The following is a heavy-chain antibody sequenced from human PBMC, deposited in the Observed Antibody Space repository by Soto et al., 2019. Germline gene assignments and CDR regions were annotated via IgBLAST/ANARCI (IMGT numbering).Heavy chain of an antibody. CDR3: ARDLALAGNY. J-gene: IGHJ4*02. CDR1: GFTFSSYA. V-gene: IGHV3-21*01. Sequence: GSLRLSCAASGFTFSSYAMNWVRQTQEKGLEWVSSINSTSSYTHYSDSVKGRFTISRDNANNSLFLQMNSLRAEDTATYYCARDLALAGNYWGQGVLVTVSS. D-gene: IGHD6-19*01. CDR2: INSTSSYT.